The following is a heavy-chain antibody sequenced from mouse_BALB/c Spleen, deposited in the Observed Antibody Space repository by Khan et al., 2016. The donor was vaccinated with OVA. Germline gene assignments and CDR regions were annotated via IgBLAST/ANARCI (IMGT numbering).Heavy chain of an antibody. J-gene: IGHJ3*01. Sequence: VQLQESGAELVKPGASVRLSCTASGYTFTSYYLYWVKQRPGQGLEWIGDINPSSGGTNFNEKFKSMATLTVDKSSSTAYIQLNSLTSEDSAVYYCSRSEYGSFAYWGQGTLVTVSA. CDR2: INPSSGGT. D-gene: IGHD2-2*01. CDR3: SRSEYGSFAY. CDR1: GYTFTSYY. V-gene: IGHV1S81*02.